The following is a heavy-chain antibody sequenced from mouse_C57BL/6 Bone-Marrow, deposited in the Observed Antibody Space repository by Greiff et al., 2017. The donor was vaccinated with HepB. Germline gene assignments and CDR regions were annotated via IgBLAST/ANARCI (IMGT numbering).Heavy chain of an antibody. V-gene: IGHV5-4*01. CDR2: ISDGGSYT. J-gene: IGHJ4*01. CDR3: ARDEVLRGAMDY. CDR1: GFTFSSYA. Sequence: EVKLVESGGGLVKPGGSLKLSCAASGFTFSSYAMSWVRQTPEKRLEWVATISDGGSYTYYPDNVKGRFTISRDNAKNNLYLQMSHLKSEDTAMYYCARDEVLRGAMDYWGQGTSVTVSS. D-gene: IGHD1-1*01.